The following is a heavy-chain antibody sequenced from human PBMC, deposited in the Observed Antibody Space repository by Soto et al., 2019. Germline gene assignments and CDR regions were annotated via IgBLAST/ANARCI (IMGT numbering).Heavy chain of an antibody. CDR3: ETSPWGSSSFFDY. Sequence: SETLSLTCTVSGASITSLYYYWGWIRQPPGKGLEWIGSSYHSGSTYYAPSLMSRVAMSVDTSKNQFSLKLNSVTAADTAVYYCETSPWGSSSFFDYWGQGTLVTVSS. J-gene: IGHJ4*02. V-gene: IGHV4-39*01. D-gene: IGHD6-6*01. CDR2: SYHSGST. CDR1: GASITSLYYY.